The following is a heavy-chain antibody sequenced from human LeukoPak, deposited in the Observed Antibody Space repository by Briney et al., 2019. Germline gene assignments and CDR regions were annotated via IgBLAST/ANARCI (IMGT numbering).Heavy chain of an antibody. Sequence: GGSLRLSCAASGFTFSSYSMNWVRRAPGKGLEWVSSISSNSSYIYYADSVKGRFTISRDNAKNSLYLQMNSLRAEDTAVYYCARGPLAAAGDYWGQGTLVTVSS. D-gene: IGHD6-13*01. J-gene: IGHJ4*02. CDR3: ARGPLAAAGDY. CDR1: GFTFSSYS. CDR2: ISSNSSYI. V-gene: IGHV3-21*01.